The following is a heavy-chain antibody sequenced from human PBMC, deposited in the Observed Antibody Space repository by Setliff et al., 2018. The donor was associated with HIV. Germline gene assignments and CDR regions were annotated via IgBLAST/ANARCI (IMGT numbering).Heavy chain of an antibody. Sequence: RASVKVSCKASGYIFTSYDINWVRQATGQGLEWMGWMNPNSGNTGYAQKLQGRVTITRSTSINTAYMELSSLRSEDTAVYYCARGYLISGTQKSYYMDVWGKGTTVTVSS. CDR2: MNPNSGNT. V-gene: IGHV1-8*03. CDR3: ARGYLISGTQKSYYMDV. CDR1: GYIFTSYD. D-gene: IGHD1-26*01. J-gene: IGHJ6*03.